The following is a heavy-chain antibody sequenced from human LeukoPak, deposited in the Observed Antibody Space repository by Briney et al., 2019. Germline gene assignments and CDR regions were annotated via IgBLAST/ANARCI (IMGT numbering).Heavy chain of an antibody. CDR1: GGSISSGDYY. D-gene: IGHD2-2*01. CDR3: ARESIVVPAAIDY. CDR2: IYYSGST. J-gene: IGHJ4*02. V-gene: IGHV4-30-4*08. Sequence: PSETLCLTCTVSGGSISSGDYYWSWIRQPPGKGLEWIGYIYYSGSTYYNPSLKSRVTISVDTSKNQFSLKLSSVTAADTAVYYCARESIVVPAAIDYWGQGTLVTVSS.